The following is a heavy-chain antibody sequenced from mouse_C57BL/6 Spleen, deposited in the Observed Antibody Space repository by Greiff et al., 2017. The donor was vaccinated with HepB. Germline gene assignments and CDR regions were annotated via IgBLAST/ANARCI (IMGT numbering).Heavy chain of an antibody. CDR1: GYTFTSYW. J-gene: IGHJ2*01. CDR3: ARIPWVSYYFDY. D-gene: IGHD4-1*01. Sequence: QVQLQQPVAELVKPGASVKLSCKASGYTFTSYWMQWVKQRPGQGLEWIGEIDPSDSYTNYNQKFKGKATLTVDTSSSTAYMQLSSLTSEDSAVYYCARIPWVSYYFDYWGQGTTLTVSS. CDR2: IDPSDSYT. V-gene: IGHV1-50*01.